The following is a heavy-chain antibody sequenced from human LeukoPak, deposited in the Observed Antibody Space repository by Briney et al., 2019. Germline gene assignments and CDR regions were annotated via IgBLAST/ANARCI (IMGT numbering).Heavy chain of an antibody. V-gene: IGHV4-39*01. D-gene: IGHD3-9*01. CDR1: GGSISSSSYY. CDR3: ARLHNFDLYY. Sequence: PSETLSLTCTVSGGSISSSSYYWGWIRQPPGKGLEWIGSIHYSGSTYYNPSLNSRVTISEDTSKNQFSLKMSSVTAADTAVYYCARLHNFDLYYWGQGTLVTVSS. J-gene: IGHJ4*02. CDR2: IHYSGST.